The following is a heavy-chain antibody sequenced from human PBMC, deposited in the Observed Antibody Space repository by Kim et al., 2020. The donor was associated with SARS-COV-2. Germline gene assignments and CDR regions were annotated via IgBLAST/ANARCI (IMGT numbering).Heavy chain of an antibody. V-gene: IGHV4-34*01. D-gene: IGHD2-21*02. CDR2: INHSGST. J-gene: IGHJ5*02. CDR3: ASASGGNSSRVDP. CDR1: GGSFSGHY. Sequence: SETLSLTCAVYGGSFSGHYWCWIRQPPGKGLEWIGEINHSGSTNYNPSLKSRVPISVATSKNQFSLILSSVTAADTAVSYFASASGGNSSRVDPWGQG.